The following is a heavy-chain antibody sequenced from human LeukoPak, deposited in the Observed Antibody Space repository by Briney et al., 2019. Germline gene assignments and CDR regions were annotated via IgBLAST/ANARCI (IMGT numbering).Heavy chain of an antibody. V-gene: IGHV3-48*02. D-gene: IGHD5-18*01. Sequence: GGSLRLSCAASGFTFSSYSMNWVRQAPGKGLEWVSYISRSSSTIYYADSVKGRFTISRDNAKNSLYLQMNSLRDEDTAVYYCARDNGYSYGPSFDPWGQGTLVTVSS. CDR3: ARDNGYSYGPSFDP. CDR2: ISRSSSTI. J-gene: IGHJ5*02. CDR1: GFTFSSYS.